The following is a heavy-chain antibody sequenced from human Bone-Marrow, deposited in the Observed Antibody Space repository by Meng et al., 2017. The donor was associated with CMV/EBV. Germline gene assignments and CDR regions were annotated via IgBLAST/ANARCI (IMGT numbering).Heavy chain of an antibody. CDR1: GFTFSNAW. CDR3: TTSPAVGAFDY. J-gene: IGHJ4*02. D-gene: IGHD1-26*01. CDR2: IKSKTDGGTT. V-gene: IGHV3-15*01. Sequence: GESLKISCAASGFTFSNAWMSWVRQAPGKGLEWVGRIKSKTDGGTTDYAAPVKGRFTISRDDSKNTLYLQMNSLKTEDTAVYYCTTSPAVGAFDYWGQGTLVTVSS.